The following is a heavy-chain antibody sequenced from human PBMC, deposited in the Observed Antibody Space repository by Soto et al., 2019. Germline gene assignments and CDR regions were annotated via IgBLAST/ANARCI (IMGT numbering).Heavy chain of an antibody. CDR2: VKDGGST. CDR3: ARGQEGIGATH. D-gene: IGHD5-12*01. J-gene: IGHJ4*02. V-gene: IGHV4-34*01. Sequence: QVQLQQWGAGLLKPSETLSLTCTATGGSLTGYYWSWIRQPPGKGLEWIGEVKDGGSTNYSPSLRREVSIPADTSKNHFSLRLNSVTAADSAVYFGARGQEGIGATHWDQGALGTVSS. CDR1: GGSLTGYY.